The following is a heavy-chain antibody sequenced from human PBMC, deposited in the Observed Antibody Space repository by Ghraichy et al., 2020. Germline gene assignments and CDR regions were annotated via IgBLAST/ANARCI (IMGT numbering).Heavy chain of an antibody. V-gene: IGHV4-61*01. J-gene: IGHJ6*02. CDR1: GGSVSSGSYY. CDR3: ARAAGSGSYYNEVYYYYYGMDV. D-gene: IGHD3-10*01. CDR2: IYYSGST. Sequence: SETLTLTCTVSGGSVSSGSYYWSWIRQPPGKGLEWIGYIYYSGSTNYNPSLKSRVTISVDTSKNQFSLKLSSVTAADTAVYYCARAAGSGSYYNEVYYYYYGMDVWGQGTTVTVSS.